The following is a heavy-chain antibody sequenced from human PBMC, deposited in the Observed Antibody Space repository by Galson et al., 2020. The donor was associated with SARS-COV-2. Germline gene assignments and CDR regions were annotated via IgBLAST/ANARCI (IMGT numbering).Heavy chain of an antibody. D-gene: IGHD5-12*01. Sequence: SETLSLTCTVSGGSISSTSYYWGWIRQPPGKGLEWIGNIYNSGRTYYNPSLNSRVTISVDTSKNQFSLKLTYVTAADTAVYYCTSSWDGYNHGDYWGQGTLVTVSS. J-gene: IGHJ4*02. CDR2: IYNSGRT. CDR3: TSSWDGYNHGDY. V-gene: IGHV4-39*07. CDR1: GGSISSTSYY.